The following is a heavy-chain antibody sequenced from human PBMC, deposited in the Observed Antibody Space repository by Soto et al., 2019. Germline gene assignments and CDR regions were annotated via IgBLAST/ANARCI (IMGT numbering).Heavy chain of an antibody. J-gene: IGHJ4*02. CDR3: ARRYNWNYVDY. Sequence: ESGGGVVQPGRSLRLSCAASGFTFSTYGMHWVRQAPGKGLEWVAVISYNGNNKYYADSVKGRFTISRDNSKNTVYLQMNSLRAEDTAVYYCARRYNWNYVDYWGQGTLVTVSS. CDR1: GFTFSTYG. V-gene: IGHV3-30*03. D-gene: IGHD1-20*01. CDR2: ISYNGNNK.